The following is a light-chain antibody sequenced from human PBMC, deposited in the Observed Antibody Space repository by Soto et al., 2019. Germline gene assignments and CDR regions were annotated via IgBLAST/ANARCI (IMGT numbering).Light chain of an antibody. J-gene: IGLJ3*02. CDR1: SSDVGGYNY. V-gene: IGLV2-14*03. Sequence: QSALTQPASVSGSPGQSIAIPCTGTSSDVGGYNYVSWYQRHPGKTPKLIIYDVSNRPSGVSDRFSGSRSGNTASLTISGLQAEDEADYYCSSYTTSNTVVFGGGTKVTVL. CDR2: DVS. CDR3: SSYTTSNTVV.